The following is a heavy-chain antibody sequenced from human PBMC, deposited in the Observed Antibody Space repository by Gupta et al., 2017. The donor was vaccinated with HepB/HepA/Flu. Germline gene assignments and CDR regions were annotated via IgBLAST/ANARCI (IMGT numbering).Heavy chain of an antibody. D-gene: IGHD6-13*01. J-gene: IGHJ4*02. CDR1: GYTFTRYY. Sequence: QVQLVQSGAEVKKPGASVKVSCKASGYTFTRYYMHWVRQAPGQGLEWMGWINPNSGGTNYAQKFQGWVTMTRDTSISTAYTELSRLRSDDTAVYYCARELGYSSSWYYFDYWGQGTLVTVSS. CDR2: INPNSGGT. V-gene: IGHV1-2*04. CDR3: ARELGYSSSWYYFDY.